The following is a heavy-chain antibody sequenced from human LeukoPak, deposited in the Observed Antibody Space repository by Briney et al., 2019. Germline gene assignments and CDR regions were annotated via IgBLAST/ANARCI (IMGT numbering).Heavy chain of an antibody. CDR2: IYHSGSA. D-gene: IGHD3-3*01. V-gene: IGHV4-38-2*02. CDR1: GYSVSSGYQ. Sequence: SETLSLTCAVSGYSVSSGYQWAWIRQSPGKGLEWIGSIYHSGSAHYNPSLKSRVTISVETSKNQFSLKLSSVTAADTAVYYCARELLFGVAATWFDPWGQGTLVTVSS. J-gene: IGHJ5*02. CDR3: ARELLFGVAATWFDP.